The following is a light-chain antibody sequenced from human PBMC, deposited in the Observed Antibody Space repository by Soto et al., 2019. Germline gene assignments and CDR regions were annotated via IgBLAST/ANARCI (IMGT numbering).Light chain of an antibody. V-gene: IGLV2-23*02. CDR2: EVS. J-gene: IGLJ1*01. Sequence: QSALTQPXSVSGSPGQSITISCTGTNSDVGSYNLVSWYQQHPGKAPKVMIYEVSKRPSGVPNRFSGSKSGXXAXXTISGXXXEDEADYYXCSYTGSSTYVFGTGTXLTVL. CDR3: CSYTGSSTYV. CDR1: NSDVGSYNL.